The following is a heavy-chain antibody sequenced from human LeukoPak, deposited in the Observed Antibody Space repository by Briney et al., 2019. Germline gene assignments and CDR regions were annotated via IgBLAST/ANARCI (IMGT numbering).Heavy chain of an antibody. CDR2: IYHSGST. CDR1: GYSISSGYY. D-gene: IGHD3-22*01. Sequence: KPSETLSLTCTVSGYSISSGYYWGWIRQPPGKGLEWIGSIYHSGSTYYNPSLKSRVTISVDTSKNQFSLKLSSVTAADTAVYYCARDLYYYDSSGYLDYWGQGTLVTVSS. J-gene: IGHJ4*02. CDR3: ARDLYYYDSSGYLDY. V-gene: IGHV4-38-2*02.